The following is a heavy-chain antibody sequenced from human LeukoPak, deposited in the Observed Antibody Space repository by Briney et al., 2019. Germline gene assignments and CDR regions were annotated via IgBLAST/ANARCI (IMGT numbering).Heavy chain of an antibody. Sequence: PSETLSLTCAVYGGSFSGYYWSWIRQPPGKGLEWIGEINHSGSTNYNPSLKSRVTISVDTSKNQFSLKLSSVTAADTAVYYCARGGLRYTFYFDYWGQGTLVTVSS. CDR2: INHSGST. V-gene: IGHV4-34*01. J-gene: IGHJ4*02. CDR3: ARGGLRYTFYFDY. CDR1: GGSFSGYY. D-gene: IGHD3-9*01.